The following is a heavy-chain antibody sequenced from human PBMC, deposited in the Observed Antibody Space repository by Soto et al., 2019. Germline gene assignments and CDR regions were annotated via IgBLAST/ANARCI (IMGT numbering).Heavy chain of an antibody. CDR2: IIPISGTI. CDR3: ASRERGDAFDV. J-gene: IGHJ3*01. D-gene: IGHD1-26*01. V-gene: IGHV1-69*01. CDR1: GGTFNTYG. Sequence: VQLVQSGAEVKKPGSSVKVSCKASGGTFNTYGITWVRHASGQGLQWMGGIIPISGTIKFAQKFQGRLTLTPDESSSTVYMELSSLTSEDTAVYYCASRERGDAFDVWGQGTVVTFSS.